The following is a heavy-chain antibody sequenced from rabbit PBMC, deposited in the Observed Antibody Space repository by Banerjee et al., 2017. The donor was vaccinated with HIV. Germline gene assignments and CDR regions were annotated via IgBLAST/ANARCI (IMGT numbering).Heavy chain of an antibody. V-gene: IGHV1S45*01. D-gene: IGHD8-1*01. CDR1: GLDFSSDEK. CDR3: ARDLAGVIGWSYAL. J-gene: IGHJ4*01. Sequence: QEQLVESGGGLAKPEGSLTITCKAIGLDFSSDEKGWVSQAPGKGLEWIACINTSSGSTVYASCAKGRFTISKTSSTTVTLQMTSLTAADTATYFCARDLAGVIGWSYALWGPGTLVTVS. CDR2: INTSSGST.